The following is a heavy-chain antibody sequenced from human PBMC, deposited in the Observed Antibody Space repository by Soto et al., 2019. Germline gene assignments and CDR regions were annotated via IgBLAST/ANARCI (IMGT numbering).Heavy chain of an antibody. V-gene: IGHV1-18*01. J-gene: IGHJ4*02. CDR3: ARDISNYFDY. Sequence: QVQLVQSGVEVKKPGASVKVSCKASSYTCTSYGITWVRRAPGQGLEWMGWISAYNGNTNYAQKLQGRVTMTTDTSTSSAYMELRSLRSDDTAIYYCARDISNYFDYWGQGTLVTVSS. D-gene: IGHD4-4*01. CDR2: ISAYNGNT. CDR1: SYTCTSYG.